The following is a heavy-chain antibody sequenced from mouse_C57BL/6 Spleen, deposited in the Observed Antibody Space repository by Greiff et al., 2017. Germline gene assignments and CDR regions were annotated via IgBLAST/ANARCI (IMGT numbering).Heavy chain of an antibody. CDR1: GFNIKNTY. V-gene: IGHV14-3*01. CDR2: IEPANGNT. CDR3: ARWGYGSSYGDWYFDV. J-gene: IGHJ1*03. D-gene: IGHD1-1*01. Sequence: EVQLQQSVAELVRPGASVKLSCTASGFNIKNTYMHWVKQRPEPGLEWIGRIEPANGNTNYAPKFQGKATITADTSSNTAYLQRSSRTTEDTAIYYCARWGYGSSYGDWYFDVWGTGTTVTGSS.